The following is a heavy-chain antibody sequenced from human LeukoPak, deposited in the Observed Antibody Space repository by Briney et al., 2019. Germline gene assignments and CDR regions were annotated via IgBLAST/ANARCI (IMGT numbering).Heavy chain of an antibody. CDR3: ARGSAYCGGDCYSEPLSLLDY. D-gene: IGHD2-21*02. Sequence: SETLSLTCAVYGGSFSGYYWSWIRQPPGKGLEWIGEINHSGSTNYNSSLKSRVTISVDTSKNQFSLKLSSVTAADTDVYYCARGSAYCGGDCYSEPLSLLDYWGQGTLVTVSS. CDR1: GGSFSGYY. V-gene: IGHV4-34*01. J-gene: IGHJ4*02. CDR2: INHSGST.